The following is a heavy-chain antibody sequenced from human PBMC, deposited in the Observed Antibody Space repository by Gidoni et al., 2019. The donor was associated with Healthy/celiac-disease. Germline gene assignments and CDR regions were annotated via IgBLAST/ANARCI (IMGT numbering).Heavy chain of an antibody. CDR1: GFTFSSYA. J-gene: IGHJ4*02. Sequence: EVQLLESGGGLVQPGGSLRLSCADSGFTFSSYAMSWVRQAPGKGLEWVSAISGSGGSTYYADSVKGRFTISRDNSKNTLYLQMNSLRAEDTAVYYCAKEPIDYDFWSGYAQPNFDYWGQGTLVTVSS. CDR3: AKEPIDYDFWSGYAQPNFDY. CDR2: ISGSGGST. V-gene: IGHV3-23*01. D-gene: IGHD3-3*01.